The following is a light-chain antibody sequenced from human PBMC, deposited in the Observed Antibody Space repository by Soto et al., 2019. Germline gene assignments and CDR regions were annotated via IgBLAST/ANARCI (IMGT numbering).Light chain of an antibody. V-gene: IGLV1-40*01. J-gene: IGLJ2*01. CDR1: SSNIGAGYD. CDR2: GNN. Sequence: QSVLTQPPSVSGAPGQRVTISCTGSSSNIGAGYDVHWYQQLPGTAPKLLIYGNNNRPSGVADRFSGSKSGTLASLAITGLQAEDEADYYCQSYDSSLSALFGGGTKLTVL. CDR3: QSYDSSLSAL.